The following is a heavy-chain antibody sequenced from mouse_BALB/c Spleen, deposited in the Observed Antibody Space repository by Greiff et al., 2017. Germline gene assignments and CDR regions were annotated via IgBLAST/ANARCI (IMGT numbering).Heavy chain of an antibody. CDR2: INPYNGGT. V-gene: IGHV1-18*01. J-gene: IGHJ3*01. CDR1: GYSFTGYT. CDR3: ARGEAYYRYDGGAWFAY. D-gene: IGHD2-14*01. Sequence: VQLQQSGPELVKPGASMKISCKASGYSFTGYTMNWVKQSHGKNLEWIGLINPYNGGTSYNQKFKGKATLTVDKSSSTAYMELLSLTSEDSAVYYCARGEAYYRYDGGAWFAYWGQGTLVTVSA.